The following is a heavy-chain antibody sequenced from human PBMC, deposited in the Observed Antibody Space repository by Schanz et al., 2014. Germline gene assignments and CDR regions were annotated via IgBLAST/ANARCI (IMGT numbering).Heavy chain of an antibody. CDR1: GGSISSGGYT. D-gene: IGHD6-13*01. CDR2: IYHTGST. Sequence: QVQLQESGPGLVKPSQTLSLTCAVSGGSISSGGYTWSWIRQPPGKGLEWIGQIYHTGSTAFNPSLKSRVTKSVDKSKNQFSLRLSAVTAADTAVYYCARAAGPVDYWGQGTLVTVSS. CDR3: ARAAGPVDY. V-gene: IGHV4-30-2*01. J-gene: IGHJ4*02.